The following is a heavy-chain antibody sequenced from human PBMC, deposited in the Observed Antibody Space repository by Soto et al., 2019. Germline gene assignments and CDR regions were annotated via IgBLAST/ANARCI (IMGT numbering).Heavy chain of an antibody. CDR2: IVVGSGNT. CDR1: GFTFTSSA. Sequence: GASVKVSCKASGFTFTSSAMQWVRQARGQRLEWIGWIVVGSGNTNYAQKFQERVTITRDMSTSTAYMELSSLRSEDTAVYYCAASLLTIWFGESAFDPWGQGTLVTVSS. D-gene: IGHD3-10*01. V-gene: IGHV1-58*02. CDR3: AASLLTIWFGESAFDP. J-gene: IGHJ5*02.